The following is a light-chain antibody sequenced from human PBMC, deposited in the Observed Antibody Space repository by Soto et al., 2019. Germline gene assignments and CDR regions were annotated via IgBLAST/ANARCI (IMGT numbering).Light chain of an antibody. J-gene: IGKJ1*01. CDR1: QGISNY. CDR2: AAS. CDR3: QEYNSAAPWT. Sequence: DIQMTQSPSSLSASVGDRVTITCRASQGISNYVAWYQQKPRKVPKLLIYAASNLQSGVPSRFGGSGSGTDFTLTTRSLQPEDVATYYCQEYNSAAPWTFSQGTKVEIK. V-gene: IGKV1-27*01.